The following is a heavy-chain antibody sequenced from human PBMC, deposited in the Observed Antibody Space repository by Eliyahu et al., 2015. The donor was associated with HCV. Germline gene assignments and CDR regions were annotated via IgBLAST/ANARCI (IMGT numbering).Heavy chain of an antibody. J-gene: IGHJ6*02. V-gene: IGHV3-9*01. CDR2: ISWNSGSI. CDR1: XFXFDDYA. CDR3: AKGGATIINYGMDV. Sequence: EVQLVESGGGLVQPGRSLRLSCAASXFXFDDYAMPWVRQAPGKGLGWVSGISWNSGSIGYADSVKGRFTISRDNAKNSLYLQMNSLRAEDTALYYCAKGGATIINYGMDVWGQGTTVTVSS. D-gene: IGHD3-16*02.